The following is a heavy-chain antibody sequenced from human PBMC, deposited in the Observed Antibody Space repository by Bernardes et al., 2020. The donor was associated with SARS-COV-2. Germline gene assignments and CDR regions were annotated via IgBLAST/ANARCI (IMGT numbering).Heavy chain of an antibody. J-gene: IGHJ4*02. CDR1: GFSFPNAW. V-gene: IGHV3-15*07. Sequence: GGSLRLSCATSGFSFPNAWMSWVRQAPGKGVEWVGLIKDGGAADYAVPVQGRFTISRDDSKKTIYLEMNSLRTEDTAMYYCTTVTGVGGPRGGGQGTLVTVTS. CDR2: IKDGGAA. CDR3: TTVTGVGGPRG. D-gene: IGHD1-26*01.